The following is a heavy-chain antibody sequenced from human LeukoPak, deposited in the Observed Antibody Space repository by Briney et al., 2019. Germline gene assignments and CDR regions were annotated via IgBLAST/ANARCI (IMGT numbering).Heavy chain of an antibody. J-gene: IGHJ4*02. V-gene: IGHV4-39*01. CDR3: AGPGPYSYGPTELDY. Sequence: SETLSLTCTVSGGSISSSSYYWGWIRQPPGKGLEWIGSIYYSGSTYYNPSLKSRVTISVDTSKNQFSLKLSSVTAADTAVYYCAGPGPYSYGPTELDYWGQGTLVTVSS. D-gene: IGHD5-18*01. CDR1: GGSISSSSYY. CDR2: IYYSGST.